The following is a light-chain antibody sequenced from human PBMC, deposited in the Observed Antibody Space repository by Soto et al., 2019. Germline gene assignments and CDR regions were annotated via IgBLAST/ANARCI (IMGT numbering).Light chain of an antibody. Sequence: ELVLTQSPGTLSLSPGERATLSCRASQSLSSRNLAWYQQRPGQAPRLLIYSSSSRASGIPDRFSGSGSGTDFTLTISRLEPEDFAVYYCQQYRTSPPTWTFGQGTKVDIK. CDR3: QQYRTSPPTWT. V-gene: IGKV3-20*01. CDR2: SSS. CDR1: QSLSSRN. J-gene: IGKJ1*01.